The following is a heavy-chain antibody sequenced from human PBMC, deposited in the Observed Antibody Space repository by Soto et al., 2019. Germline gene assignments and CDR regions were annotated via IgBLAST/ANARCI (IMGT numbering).Heavy chain of an antibody. Sequence: SETLSLTCTVFGGSISSYYLSWIRQPPGKGLEWIGYIYYSGSTNYNPSLKSRVTISVDTSKNQFSLKLSSVTAADTAVYYCARTLYSYGPRFDYWGQGTLVTV. D-gene: IGHD5-18*01. V-gene: IGHV4-59*01. CDR1: GGSISSYY. CDR2: IYYSGST. CDR3: ARTLYSYGPRFDY. J-gene: IGHJ4*02.